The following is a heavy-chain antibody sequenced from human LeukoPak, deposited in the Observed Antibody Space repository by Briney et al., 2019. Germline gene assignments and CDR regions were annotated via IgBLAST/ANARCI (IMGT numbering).Heavy chain of an antibody. CDR2: INPNSGGT. D-gene: IGHD3-16*01. CDR1: GYTFTGYY. V-gene: IGHV1-2*02. CDR3: ARSLVWGDAFDI. J-gene: IGHJ3*02. Sequence: ASVKVSCKASGYTFTGYYMHWVRQAPEQGLEWMGWINPNSGGTNYAQKFQGRVTMTRDTSISTAYMELSRLRSDDTAVYYCARSLVWGDAFDIWGQGTMVTVSS.